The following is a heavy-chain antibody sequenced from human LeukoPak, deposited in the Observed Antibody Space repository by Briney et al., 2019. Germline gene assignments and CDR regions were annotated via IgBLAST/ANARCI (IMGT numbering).Heavy chain of an antibody. J-gene: IGHJ4*02. CDR1: GFIVSSNS. CDR2: LYSGGST. Sequence: GGSLRLSCAASGFIVSSNSMSWVHQAPGRGLEWVSILYSGGSTYYADSVKGRFTISRDNSKNTLYLQMNSLRAEDTAVYYCARDLVGNSYTGWGQGTLVTVSS. V-gene: IGHV3-53*01. D-gene: IGHD5-18*01. CDR3: ARDLVGNSYTG.